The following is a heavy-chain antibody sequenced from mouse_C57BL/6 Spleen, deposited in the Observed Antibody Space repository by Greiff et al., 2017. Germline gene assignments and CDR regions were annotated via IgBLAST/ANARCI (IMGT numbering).Heavy chain of an antibody. J-gene: IGHJ2*01. CDR1: GYTFTSYW. D-gene: IGHD2-2*01. CDR2: IHPNSGST. CDR3: ARDESATMVTTDDVYLDY. V-gene: IGHV1-64*01. Sequence: QVQLQQPGAELVKPGASVKLSCKASGYTFTSYWMHWVKQRPGQGLEWIGMIHPNSGSTNYNEKFKSKATLTVDKSSSTAYMQLSSLTSEDSAVYYCARDESATMVTTDDVYLDYWGQGTTLTVSS.